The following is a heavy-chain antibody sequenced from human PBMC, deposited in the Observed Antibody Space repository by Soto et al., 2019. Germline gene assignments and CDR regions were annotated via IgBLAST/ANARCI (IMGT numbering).Heavy chain of an antibody. CDR2: INPSGGST. D-gene: IGHD1-20*01. J-gene: IGHJ4*02. Sequence: QVQLVQSGAEVKKPGASVKVSCKASGYTFTSYYMHWVRQAPGQGLEWMGIINPSGGSTSYAQKFQGRVTMTRDTSTSTVYMELSSLRSEDTAVYYCARDGIPKMYITGTTQSDYWGQGTLVTVSS. CDR1: GYTFTSYY. CDR3: ARDGIPKMYITGTTQSDY. V-gene: IGHV1-46*01.